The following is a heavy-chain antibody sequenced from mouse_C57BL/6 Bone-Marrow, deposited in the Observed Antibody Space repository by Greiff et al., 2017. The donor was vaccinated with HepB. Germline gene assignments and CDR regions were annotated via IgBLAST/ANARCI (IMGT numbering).Heavy chain of an antibody. V-gene: IGHV14-4*01. CDR2: IDPENGDT. CDR3: TTQSTTDWYFDV. D-gene: IGHD1-1*01. Sequence: VQLKESGAELVRPGASVKLSCTASGFNIKDDYTHWVKQRPEQGLEWIGWIDPENGDTEYASKFQGKATITADTSSNTAYLQLSSLTSEDTAVYYCTTQSTTDWYFDVWGTGTTVTVSS. CDR1: GFNIKDDY. J-gene: IGHJ1*03.